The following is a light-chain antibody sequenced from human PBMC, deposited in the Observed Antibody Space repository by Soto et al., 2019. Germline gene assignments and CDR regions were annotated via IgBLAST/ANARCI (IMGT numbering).Light chain of an antibody. V-gene: IGKV3-20*01. Sequence: EIVLTPSAPSLYLYTGDSATLTCSAIQTISSGFLAWYQQKVGQAPRLLIYDASNRATGVPDRFSGSGSGTAFTLIINRLEPEDVAIYYCQQYGGSPRITFGQGT. J-gene: IGKJ5*01. CDR1: QTISSGF. CDR2: DAS. CDR3: QQYGGSPRIT.